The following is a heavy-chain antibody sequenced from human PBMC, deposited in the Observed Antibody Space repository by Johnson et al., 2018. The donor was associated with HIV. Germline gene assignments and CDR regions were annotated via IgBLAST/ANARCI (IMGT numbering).Heavy chain of an antibody. CDR2: ISWNSGSI. D-gene: IGHD3-22*01. V-gene: IGHV3-9*01. Sequence: VQLVESGGGLVQPGGSLRLSCAASGFTFSNYGMHWVRQAPGKGLEWVSGISWNSGSIGYADSVKGRFTISRDNAKNSLYLQMNSLRAEDTALYYCAKDLYYYDSSGYFAFDIWGQGTMVTVSS. CDR3: AKDLYYYDSSGYFAFDI. J-gene: IGHJ3*02. CDR1: GFTFSNYG.